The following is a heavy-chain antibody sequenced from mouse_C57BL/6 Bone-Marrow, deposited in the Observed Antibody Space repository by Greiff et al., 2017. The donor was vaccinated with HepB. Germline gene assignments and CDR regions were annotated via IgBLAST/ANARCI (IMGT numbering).Heavy chain of an antibody. V-gene: IGHV5-4*01. CDR3: ARGSNYRYFDY. D-gene: IGHD2-5*01. CDR2: ISDGGSYT. CDR1: GFTFSSYA. Sequence: EVHLVESGGGLVKPGGSLKLSCAASGFTFSSYAMSWVRQTPEKRLEWVATISDGGSYTYYPDNVKGRFTISRDNAKNNLYLQMSHLKSEDTAMYYCARGSNYRYFDYWGQGTTLTVSS. J-gene: IGHJ2*01.